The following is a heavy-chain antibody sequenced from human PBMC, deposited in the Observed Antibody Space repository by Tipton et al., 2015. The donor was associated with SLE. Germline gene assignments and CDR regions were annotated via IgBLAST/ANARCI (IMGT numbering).Heavy chain of an antibody. V-gene: IGHV4-61*02. Sequence: TLSLTCIVSGDSISSGSYYWSWIRQPAGKGLEWIGRIYSSGSANYNPSLRSRASISVDTSKNRFSLTLSSVTAADTAVYYCARVVGEGISHSCYNFDSWGQGSLVPVSS. CDR1: GDSISSGSYY. D-gene: IGHD5-12*01. J-gene: IGHJ4*02. CDR3: ARVVGEGISHSCYNFDS. CDR2: IYSSGSA.